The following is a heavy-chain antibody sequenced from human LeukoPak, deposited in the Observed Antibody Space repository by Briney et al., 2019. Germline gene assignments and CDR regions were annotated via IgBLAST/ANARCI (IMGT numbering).Heavy chain of an antibody. CDR1: GYTFTSYG. V-gene: IGHV1-18*01. Sequence: GASVKVSCKASGYTFTSYGVSWVRQAPGQGLEWMGWISAYNGNTNYAQKLQGRVTMTTDTSTSTAYMELRSLRPDDTAVYYCATTWATAVAGYYFDYWGQGTLVTVSS. CDR3: ATTWATAVAGYYFDY. D-gene: IGHD6-19*01. CDR2: ISAYNGNT. J-gene: IGHJ4*02.